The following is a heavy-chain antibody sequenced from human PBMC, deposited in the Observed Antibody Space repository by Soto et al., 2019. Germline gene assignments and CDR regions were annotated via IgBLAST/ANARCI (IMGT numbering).Heavy chain of an antibody. Sequence: EVQLLESGGGLVQPGGSLRLSCAASGFTFSSYAMSWVRQAPGKGLEWVSAISGSGGSTYYADSVKGRFTISRDNSKNTRYLQMNSLRAEDTAVYYCAKGSGLLWFGEPSWFDPWGQGTLVTVSS. D-gene: IGHD3-10*01. CDR1: GFTFSSYA. V-gene: IGHV3-23*01. CDR3: AKGSGLLWFGEPSWFDP. CDR2: ISGSGGST. J-gene: IGHJ5*02.